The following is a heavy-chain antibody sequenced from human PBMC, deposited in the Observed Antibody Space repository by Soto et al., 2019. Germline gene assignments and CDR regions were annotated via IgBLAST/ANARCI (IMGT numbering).Heavy chain of an antibody. Sequence: AASVKVSCKASGYTFTSYAMHWVRQAPGQRLEWMGWINAGNGNTKYSQKFQGRVTITRDTSASTAYMELSSLRSEDTAVYYCARAVPPPRYYDILTGPDYWGQGTLVTVSS. V-gene: IGHV1-3*01. D-gene: IGHD3-9*01. CDR1: GYTFTSYA. CDR3: ARAVPPPRYYDILTGPDY. CDR2: INAGNGNT. J-gene: IGHJ4*02.